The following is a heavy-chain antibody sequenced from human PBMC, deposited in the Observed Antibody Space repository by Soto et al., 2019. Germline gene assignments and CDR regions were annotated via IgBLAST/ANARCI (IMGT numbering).Heavy chain of an antibody. V-gene: IGHV4-31*03. CDR1: GGSISSGGYY. D-gene: IGHD5-18*01. Sequence: SETLSLTCTVSGGSISSGGYYWSWIRQHPGKGLEWIGYIYYSGSTYYNPSLKSRVTISVDTSKNQFSLKLSSVTAADTAVYYCERVVDTDMVDYWGQGTLVTVSS. CDR3: ERVVDTDMVDY. J-gene: IGHJ4*02. CDR2: IYYSGST.